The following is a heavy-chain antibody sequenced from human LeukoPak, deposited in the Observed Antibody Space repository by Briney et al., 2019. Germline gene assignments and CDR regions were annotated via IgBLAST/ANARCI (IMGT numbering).Heavy chain of an antibody. CDR3: ARRAYYDTSGYYPASGYFDL. CDR1: GGSIFSYY. V-gene: IGHV4-4*08. Sequence: SGTLSLTCTVSGGSIFSYYFNWIRQPPGKGLEWIGYIYSNGITNYNPSLRSRGTISIATSKNQFSLRLRSVTAADTAIYYCARRAYYDTSGYYPASGYFDLWGRGTLVTVSS. CDR2: IYSNGIT. D-gene: IGHD3-22*01. J-gene: IGHJ2*01.